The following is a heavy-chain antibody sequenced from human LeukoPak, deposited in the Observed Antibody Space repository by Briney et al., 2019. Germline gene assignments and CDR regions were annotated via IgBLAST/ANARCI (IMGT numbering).Heavy chain of an antibody. D-gene: IGHD1-26*01. CDR2: ISWNSGSI. CDR3: AKAVEWELPGDAFDI. CDR1: GFTFDDYA. Sequence: GRSQRLSCAASGFTFDDYAMHWVRQAPGKGLEWVSGISWNSGSIGYADSVKGRFTISRDNAKNSLYLQMNSLRAEDTALYYCAKAVEWELPGDAFDIWGQGTMVTVSS. V-gene: IGHV3-9*01. J-gene: IGHJ3*02.